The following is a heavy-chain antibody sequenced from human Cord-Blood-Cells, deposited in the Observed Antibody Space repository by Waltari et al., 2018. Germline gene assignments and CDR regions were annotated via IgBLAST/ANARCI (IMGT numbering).Heavy chain of an antibody. V-gene: IGHV3-7*01. D-gene: IGHD6-6*01. CDR2: RKQDGSEK. J-gene: IGHJ1*01. CDR1: GFTLSSYW. CDR3: ARDAYSSSLYLQH. Sequence: EVQLVESGGGLVQPGRSLSLSCAASGFTLSSYWMSWVRQAPGKGLEWGANRKQDGSEKYYVVSVKGRFTISRDNAKNSLYLQMNSLRAEDTAVYYCARDAYSSSLYLQHWGQGTLVTVSS.